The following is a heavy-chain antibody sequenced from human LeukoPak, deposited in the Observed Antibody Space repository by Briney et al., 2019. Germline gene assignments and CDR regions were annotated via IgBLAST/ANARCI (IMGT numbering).Heavy chain of an antibody. CDR1: GYTFTSYG. V-gene: IGHV1-18*01. D-gene: IGHD2-2*01. CDR3: ARVFFDDCSSTSCYRLLVLDNDAFDI. Sequence: GASVKVSCKASGYTFTSYGISWVRQAPGQGLEWMGWISAYNGNTNYAQKLQGRVTMTTDTSTSTAYMELRSLRSDDTAVYYCARVFFDDCSSTSCYRLLVLDNDAFDIWGQGTMVTVSS. CDR2: ISAYNGNT. J-gene: IGHJ3*02.